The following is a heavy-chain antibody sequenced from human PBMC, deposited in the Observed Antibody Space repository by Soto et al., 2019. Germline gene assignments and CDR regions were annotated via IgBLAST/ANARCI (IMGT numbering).Heavy chain of an antibody. J-gene: IGHJ4*02. V-gene: IGHV3-66*01. CDR2: IYSGGTT. CDR1: GFTVSSNY. CDR3: ARGGGQDGYNYDFDY. Sequence: GGSLRLSCAASGFTVSSNYMSWVRQAPGKGLEWVSVIYSGGTTYYADSVKGRFTISRDNSKNTLYLQMNSLRAEDSAVYYCARGGGQDGYNYDFDYWGQGALVTVSS. D-gene: IGHD5-12*01.